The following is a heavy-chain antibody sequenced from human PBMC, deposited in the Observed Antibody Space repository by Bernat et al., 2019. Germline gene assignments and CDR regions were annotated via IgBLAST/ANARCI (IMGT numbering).Heavy chain of an antibody. D-gene: IGHD3-16*01. CDR2: ISYDGSNK. V-gene: IGHV3-30-3*01. CDR1: GFTFSSYA. CDR3: AGDKLGKYGMDV. Sequence: QVQLVESGGGVVQPGRSLRLSCAASGFTFSSYAMHWVRQAPGKGLEWVAVISYDGSNKYYADSVKGRFTISRDNSKNTLYLQMNSLRAEDTAVYYCAGDKLGKYGMDVWGQGTTVTVSS. J-gene: IGHJ6*02.